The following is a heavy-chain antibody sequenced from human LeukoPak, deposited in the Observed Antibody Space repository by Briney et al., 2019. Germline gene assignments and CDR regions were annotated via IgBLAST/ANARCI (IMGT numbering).Heavy chain of an antibody. CDR1: GGSISSYY. V-gene: IGHV4-59*01. J-gene: IGHJ3*02. CDR2: IYYSGST. CDR3: AILVEQWLVSNDAFDI. Sequence: PSETLSLTCTVSGGSISSYYWSWIRQPPGKGLEWIGYIYYSGSTNYNPSLKSRVTISVDTSKNQFSLKLSSVTAADTAVYYCAILVEQWLVSNDAFDIWGQGTMVTVSS. D-gene: IGHD6-19*01.